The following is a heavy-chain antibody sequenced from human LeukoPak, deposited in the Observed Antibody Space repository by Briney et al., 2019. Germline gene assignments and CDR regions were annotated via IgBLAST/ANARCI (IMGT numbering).Heavy chain of an antibody. CDR2: IGSSGGRT. Sequence: GGSLRLSCAASGFTLSRYGMNWVRQAPGKGLEWVSTIGSSGGRTYYADSVKGRFTISRDTSKNTVYLQMNNLRAEDTAVYLCAKDRREYYNSGWYHFDYWGQGTLVTVSS. CDR3: AKDRREYYNSGWYHFDY. J-gene: IGHJ4*02. D-gene: IGHD6-19*01. CDR1: GFTLSRYG. V-gene: IGHV3-23*01.